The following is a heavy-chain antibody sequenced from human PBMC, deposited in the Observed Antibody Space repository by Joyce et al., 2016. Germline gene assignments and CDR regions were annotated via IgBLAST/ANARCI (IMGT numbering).Heavy chain of an antibody. V-gene: IGHV4-39*07. CDR1: GASITSTRYY. Sequence: QLPLQESGPGLVRPSETLSLTCSVSGASITSTRYYWGWLRQPPGKGLEWIGSINYRGSTFYNPSLKSRVTISVESSKSQVSLTLNSVTAADTAVYYCAREPGGDYFEYWGLGTLVTVSS. CDR2: INYRGST. J-gene: IGHJ4*02. CDR3: AREPGGDYFEY. D-gene: IGHD3-10*01.